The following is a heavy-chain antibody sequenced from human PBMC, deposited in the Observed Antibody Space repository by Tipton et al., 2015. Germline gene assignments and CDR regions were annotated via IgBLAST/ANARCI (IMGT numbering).Heavy chain of an antibody. D-gene: IGHD5-24*01. Sequence: RSLRLSCAASGFTFSTYGMHWVRQSPGGGLEWVAVISSDGSKTDYRDSVKGRFTISRANSGNMLYLQMDSLADGDTAVYYCAKDREDHQLLAASDSWGQGTLVAVSS. J-gene: IGHJ5*02. V-gene: IGHV3-30*18. CDR2: ISSDGSKT. CDR3: AKDREDHQLLAASDS. CDR1: GFTFSTYG.